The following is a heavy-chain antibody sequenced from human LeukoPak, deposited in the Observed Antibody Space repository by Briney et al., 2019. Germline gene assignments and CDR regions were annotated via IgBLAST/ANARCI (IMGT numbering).Heavy chain of an antibody. J-gene: IGHJ4*02. V-gene: IGHV3-30*02. CDR3: ARDGGSESYAFDY. Sequence: GGSLRLSCAASGFTFSRYGFHWVREAPGKGLEWVAFISDSGGDKWFGDSVKGRFTISRDKSKNTVNLQMSSLRVEDTALYYCARDGGSESYAFDYWGQETLVTVSS. CDR2: ISDSGGDK. CDR1: GFTFSRYG. D-gene: IGHD3-10*01.